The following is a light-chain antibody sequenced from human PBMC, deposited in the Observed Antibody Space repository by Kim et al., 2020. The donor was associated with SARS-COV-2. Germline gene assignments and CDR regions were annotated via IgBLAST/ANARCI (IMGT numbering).Light chain of an antibody. CDR3: CSHAGSYVV. CDR2: EVN. J-gene: IGLJ2*01. V-gene: IGLV2-11*01. Sequence: QSALTQPRSVSGSPGQSVTISCTGTSSDVGGYNYVSWYQHHAGKAPKLMIYEVNKWPSGVPDRFSGSKSGNTASLTISGLQAEDEADYSCCSHAGSYVVFGGGTQLTVL. CDR1: SSDVGGYNY.